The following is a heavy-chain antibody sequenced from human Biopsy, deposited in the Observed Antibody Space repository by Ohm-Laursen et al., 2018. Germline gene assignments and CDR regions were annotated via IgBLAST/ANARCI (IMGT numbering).Heavy chain of an antibody. CDR3: GNEVHGRDY. J-gene: IGHJ4*02. V-gene: IGHV4-34*08. Sequence: SETLSLTWSVFGKTFSDYQWSWIRHPPGRGLEWIGQINQAGTTNYNPSLKSRVSSSADASKYEFSLRLTSVTAADTAVYLCGNEVHGRDYWGLGAQVTVSS. CDR1: GKTFSDYQ. D-gene: IGHD2-15*01. CDR2: INQAGTT.